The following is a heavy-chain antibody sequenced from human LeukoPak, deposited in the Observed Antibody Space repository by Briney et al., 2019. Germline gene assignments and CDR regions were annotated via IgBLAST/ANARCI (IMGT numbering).Heavy chain of an antibody. D-gene: IGHD5-12*01. V-gene: IGHV4-34*01. CDR1: GGSFSGYY. J-gene: IGHJ4*02. CDR2: INHSGST. Sequence: SETLSLTCAVYGGSFSGYYLSWIRQPPGKGLEWIGEINHSGSTNYNPSLKNRLTISVDTYKNQFSLRMSSVTAGDTAVYYCARGPMRVYSGYATGSRYFDYWGQGTLVTVSS. CDR3: ARGPMRVYSGYATGSRYFDY.